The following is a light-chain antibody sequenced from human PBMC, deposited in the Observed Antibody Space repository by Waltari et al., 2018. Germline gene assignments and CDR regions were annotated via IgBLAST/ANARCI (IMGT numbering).Light chain of an antibody. Sequence: EIVFTQSPGTLSLSPGARATFSCRASQSASSSSLAWYQQKPGQAPRLLIHDASSRATGIPDRFSGGGSGTDFTLTISRLEPEDSAVYYCQQYGRSWSTFGQGTKLEI. J-gene: IGKJ2*02. V-gene: IGKV3-20*01. CDR2: DAS. CDR1: QSASSSS. CDR3: QQYGRSWST.